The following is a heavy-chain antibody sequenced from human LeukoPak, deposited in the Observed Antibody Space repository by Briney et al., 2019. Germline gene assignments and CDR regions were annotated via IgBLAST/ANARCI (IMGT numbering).Heavy chain of an antibody. CDR3: ASTTYYYDSSGYRY. CDR2: IIPILGIA. Sequence: GSSVKVSCKASGGTFSSYAISWVRQAPGQRLEWMGRIIPILGIANYAQKFQGRVTITADKSTSTAYMELSSLRSEDTAVYYCASTTYYYDSSGYRYWGQGTLVTVSS. D-gene: IGHD3-22*01. CDR1: GGTFSSYA. V-gene: IGHV1-69*04. J-gene: IGHJ4*02.